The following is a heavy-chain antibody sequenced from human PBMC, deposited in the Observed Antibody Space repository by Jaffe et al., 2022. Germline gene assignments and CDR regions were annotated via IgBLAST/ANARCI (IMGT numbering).Heavy chain of an antibody. D-gene: IGHD3-3*01. CDR1: GFTFSNYG. V-gene: IGHV3-30*18. CDR3: AKDEGHYNFWSGYLVT. CDR2: ISYDGSNT. J-gene: IGHJ3*01. Sequence: QVQLVQSGGGVVQPGKSLRLSCAASGFTFSNYGMQWVRQAPGKGLEWLAVISYDGSNTYYTNSVRGRFIISRDNSKNTLYLQMSSLRGEDTATYYCAKDEGHYNFWSGYLVTWGQGTMVTVSS.